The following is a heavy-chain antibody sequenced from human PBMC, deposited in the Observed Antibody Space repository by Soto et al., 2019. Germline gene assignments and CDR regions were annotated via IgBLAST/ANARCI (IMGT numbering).Heavy chain of an antibody. CDR2: ISSDGSSK. V-gene: IGHV3-30*04. D-gene: IGHD3-10*01. Sequence: SLRLSCAASGLTFSDHALHWVRQAPGKGLEWVAVISSDGSSKYYADSVKGRFTISRDNSKHTLYLQMNSLRAEDTAVYYCAGWACVAPIISSFDYWGQGTLVTVSS. CDR3: AGWACVAPIISSFDY. J-gene: IGHJ4*02. CDR1: GLTFSDHA.